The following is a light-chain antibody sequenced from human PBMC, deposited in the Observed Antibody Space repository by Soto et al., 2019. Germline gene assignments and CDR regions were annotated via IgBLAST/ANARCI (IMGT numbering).Light chain of an antibody. J-gene: IGLJ1*01. CDR3: CSYAGTFYV. CDR1: SSDFGGYNY. Sequence: QSVLTQPRSVSGSPGQSVTISCTGTSSDFGGYNYVSWYQHHPGKAPKLMIYDVSERPSGVPDRFSGSKSGNTASLTISGLQAEDEADYYRCSYAGTFYVFGTGTKVTVL. V-gene: IGLV2-11*01. CDR2: DVS.